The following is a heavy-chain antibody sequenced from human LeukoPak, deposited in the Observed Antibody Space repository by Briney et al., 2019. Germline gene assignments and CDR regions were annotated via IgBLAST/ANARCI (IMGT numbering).Heavy chain of an antibody. CDR2: IYYSGST. Sequence: SETLSLTCTVSGGSFSTYYWSWIRQPPGKGLEWIGYIYYSGSTNYNPSLRSRVTISFATSKTQFSLKLTSVTAADTGVYYCARYPVNYYGSGQNAFDIWGQGTMVTVSS. J-gene: IGHJ3*02. CDR1: GGSFSTYY. CDR3: ARYPVNYYGSGQNAFDI. D-gene: IGHD3-10*01. V-gene: IGHV4-59*01.